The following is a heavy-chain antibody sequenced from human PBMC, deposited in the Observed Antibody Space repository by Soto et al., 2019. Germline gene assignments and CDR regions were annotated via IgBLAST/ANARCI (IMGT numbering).Heavy chain of an antibody. Sequence: PGGSLRLSCAASGFTFSSYAMHWVRQAPGKGLEWVAVISYDGSNKYYADSVKGRFTISRDNSKNTLYLQMNSLRAEDTAVYYCERSYSSSTPEQYYSYNMDVWGQGTSVTVSS. J-gene: IGHJ6*02. CDR3: ERSYSSSTPEQYYSYNMDV. D-gene: IGHD6-6*01. CDR1: GFTFSSYA. CDR2: ISYDGSNK. V-gene: IGHV3-30-3*01.